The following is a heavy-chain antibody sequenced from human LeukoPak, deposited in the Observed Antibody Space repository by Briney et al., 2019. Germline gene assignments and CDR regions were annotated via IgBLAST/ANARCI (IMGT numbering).Heavy chain of an antibody. V-gene: IGHV1-18*01. CDR1: GYTFTSYG. D-gene: IGHD3-10*01. CDR2: ISAYIGNT. Sequence: ASVKVSCKASGYTFTSYGISWVQQAPGPGLEWMGWISAYIGNTNYAQKLQGRVTMTTDTSTSTAYMELRSLRSDDTAVYYCAKHPWGIWFGESEFGNWFDPWGQGTLVTVSS. CDR3: AKHPWGIWFGESEFGNWFDP. J-gene: IGHJ5*02.